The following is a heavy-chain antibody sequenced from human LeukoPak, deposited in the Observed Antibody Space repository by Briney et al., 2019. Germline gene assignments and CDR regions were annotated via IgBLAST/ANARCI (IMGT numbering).Heavy chain of an antibody. CDR3: ARREPRTSCYPY. CDR2: INPNSGGT. CDR1: GYTFTGYY. J-gene: IGHJ4*02. Sequence: ASVKVSCKASGYTFTGYYMHWVRQAPGQGLEWMGWINPNSGGTNYAQKFQGRVTMTRDTSNSTAYMELSRLRSDDTAVYYCARREPRTSCYPYWGQGTLVTVSS. D-gene: IGHD2-2*01. V-gene: IGHV1-2*02.